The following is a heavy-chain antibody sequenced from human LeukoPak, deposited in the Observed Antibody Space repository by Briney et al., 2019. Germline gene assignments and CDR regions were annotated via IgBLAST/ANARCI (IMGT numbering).Heavy chain of an antibody. V-gene: IGHV3-30*04. CDR2: ISNDGRNI. Sequence: PGGSLRLSCAASGFTLSTHTIHWVRQAPGKGLEWVAVISNDGRNIGYADPVRGRFTISREISKNTVYLQMNSLRTEDTAVYYCARDRVQIWSYVAIFDYWGQGTLVTVS. D-gene: IGHD5-18*01. J-gene: IGHJ4*02. CDR3: ARDRVQIWSYVAIFDY. CDR1: GFTLSTHT.